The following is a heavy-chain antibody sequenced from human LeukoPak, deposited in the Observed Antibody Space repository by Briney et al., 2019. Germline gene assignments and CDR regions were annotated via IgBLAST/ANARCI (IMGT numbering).Heavy chain of an antibody. V-gene: IGHV4-30-4*08. CDR2: IYYSGST. CDR3: ARLVTMVRGGSNWFDP. Sequence: SETLSLTCTVSGGSISSGDYYWSWIRQPPGKGLEWIGYIYYSGSTNYNPSLKSRVTISVDTSKNQFSLKLSSVTAADTAVYYCARLVTMVRGGSNWFDPWGQGTLVTVSS. D-gene: IGHD3-10*01. J-gene: IGHJ5*02. CDR1: GGSISSGDYY.